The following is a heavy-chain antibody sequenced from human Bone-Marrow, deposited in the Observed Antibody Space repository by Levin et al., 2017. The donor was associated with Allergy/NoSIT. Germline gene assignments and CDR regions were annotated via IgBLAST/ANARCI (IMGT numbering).Heavy chain of an antibody. D-gene: IGHD6-25*01. V-gene: IGHV1-69*06. Sequence: SVKVSRKASGGSFSSHALSWVQQAPGQGLEWVGGIIPSFGTATYAQKFKGRVAITADKYTETSYMELSSLRSDDTAIYYCARGGDRVYYYNYFMDVWGTGTAVTVSS. CDR2: IIPSFGTA. CDR1: GGSFSSHA. CDR3: ARGGDRVYYYNYFMDV. J-gene: IGHJ6*03.